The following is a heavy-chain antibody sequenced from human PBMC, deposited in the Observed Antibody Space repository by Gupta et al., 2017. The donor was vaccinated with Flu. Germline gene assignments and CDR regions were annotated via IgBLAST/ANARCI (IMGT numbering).Heavy chain of an antibody. CDR3: ARDDDSNYGWFAP. J-gene: IGHJ5*02. D-gene: IGHD4-4*01. V-gene: IGHV4-59*01. Sequence: HVQLQESGPGLVKPSETLSLTCTVSGGSISSYYWSWIRQPPGKGREWIGYIYYSGSTNDNPALKSRVTISVDTAKNQLSLKMRSVSAEDTAVYYCARDDDSNYGWFAPGGQGTLVTVSS. CDR2: IYYSGST. CDR1: GGSISSYY.